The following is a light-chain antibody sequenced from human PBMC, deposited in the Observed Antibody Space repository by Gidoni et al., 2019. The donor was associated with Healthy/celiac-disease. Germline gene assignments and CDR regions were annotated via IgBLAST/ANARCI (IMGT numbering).Light chain of an antibody. J-gene: IGKJ5*01. CDR2: DAS. Sequence: RVTITCQASQDISNYLNWYQQKPGKAPKLLIYDASNLETGVPSRFSGSGSGTDYTFTISSLQPEVIATYYCQQYDNLPSITFGQGTRLEIK. CDR1: QDISNY. V-gene: IGKV1-33*01. CDR3: QQYDNLPSIT.